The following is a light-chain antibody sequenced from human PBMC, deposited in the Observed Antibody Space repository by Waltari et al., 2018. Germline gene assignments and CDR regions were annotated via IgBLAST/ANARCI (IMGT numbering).Light chain of an antibody. V-gene: IGLV3-21*02. CDR3: QVWDNFSNHVI. Sequence: SYWLFQPPSASVAPGQTARMPCGGKDIRSKSVQWYQQKPGQAPVLVVSDDSDRPSGIPERFSGSKPGNTATLTINRVEAGDEADYYCQVWDNFSNHVIFGGGTKLTVL. CDR2: DDS. J-gene: IGLJ2*01. CDR1: DIRSKS.